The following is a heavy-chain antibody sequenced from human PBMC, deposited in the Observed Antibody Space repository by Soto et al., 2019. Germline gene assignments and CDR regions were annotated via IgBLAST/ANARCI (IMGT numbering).Heavy chain of an antibody. J-gene: IGHJ5*02. CDR2: ISGSGGST. Sequence: GGSLRLSCAASGFTFSSYAMSWVRQAPGKGLEWVSAISGSGGSTYYADSVKGRFTISRDNSKNTLYLQMNSPRAEDTAVYYCAKDPTRNTDNWFDPWGQGTLVTVS. CDR3: AKDPTRNTDNWFDP. V-gene: IGHV3-23*01. CDR1: GFTFSSYA.